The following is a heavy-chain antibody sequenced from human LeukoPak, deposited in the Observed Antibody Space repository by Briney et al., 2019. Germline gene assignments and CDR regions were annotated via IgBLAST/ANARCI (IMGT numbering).Heavy chain of an antibody. CDR2: INPNTGGT. Sequence: ASVKVSCKASGYTFTPHYIHWMRQAPGRGLEWVGWINPNTGGTEFAQNVQGRVTMTRDTSINTVYMELNRLTSDDTAVFYCAREAADSSVCDFWGQGSLVTVSS. V-gene: IGHV1-2*02. CDR1: GYTFTPHY. CDR3: AREAADSSVCDF. J-gene: IGHJ4*02. D-gene: IGHD2-8*01.